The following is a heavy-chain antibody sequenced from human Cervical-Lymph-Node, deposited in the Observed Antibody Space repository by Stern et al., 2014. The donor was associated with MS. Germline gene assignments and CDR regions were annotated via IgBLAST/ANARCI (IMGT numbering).Heavy chain of an antibody. CDR2: IYYSGST. D-gene: IGHD6-6*01. CDR3: ARHQEQLVPFTWFDP. V-gene: IGHV4-59*08. J-gene: IGHJ5*02. Sequence: QVQLQESGPGLVKPSETLSLTCTVSGGSISGYYWSWIRQPPGKGLEWIGYIYYSGSTNYNPSLKSRVTISLDTSKNQFSLNLSLVTAADTAVYYCARHQEQLVPFTWFDPWGQGTLVTVSS. CDR1: GGSISGYY.